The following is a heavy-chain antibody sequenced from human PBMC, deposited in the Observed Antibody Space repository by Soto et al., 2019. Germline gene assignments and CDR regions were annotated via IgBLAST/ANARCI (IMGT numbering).Heavy chain of an antibody. CDR3: AREGTYGDYGPHFGY. CDR1: GGTFSSYA. Sequence: QVHLVQSGAEVKKPGSSVKVSCKASGGTFSSYAISWVRQAPGQGLEWMGGIIPIFGTANDAQKFQGRVTITADESRSRAYMELSSLRSEDTAVYYCAREGTYGDYGPHFGYWGQGTLVTVSS. D-gene: IGHD4-17*01. V-gene: IGHV1-69*12. J-gene: IGHJ4*02. CDR2: IIPIFGTA.